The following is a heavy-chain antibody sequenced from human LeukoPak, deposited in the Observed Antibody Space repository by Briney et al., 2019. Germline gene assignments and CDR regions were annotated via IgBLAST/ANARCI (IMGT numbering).Heavy chain of an antibody. CDR1: GGSFSGYY. CDR2: INHSGST. J-gene: IGHJ4*02. CDR3: AIGEGY. Sequence: SETLSLTCAVYGGSFSGYYWSWIRQPPGKGLEWIGEINHSGSTNYHPSLKSRVTISVDTSKNQFSLKLSSVTAADTAVYHCAIGEGYWGQGTLVTVSS. V-gene: IGHV4-34*01.